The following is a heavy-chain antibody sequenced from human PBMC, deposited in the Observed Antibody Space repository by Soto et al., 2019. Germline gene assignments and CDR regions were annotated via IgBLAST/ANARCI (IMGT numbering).Heavy chain of an antibody. D-gene: IGHD5-18*01. CDR3: AKEADTAMVCDI. CDR1: GFTFSSYG. V-gene: IGHV3-30*18. CDR2: ISYDGSNK. Sequence: QVQLVESGGGVVQPGRSLRVSCAGSGFTFSSYGIHWVRQAPGKGLEWVAVISYDGSNKYYADSVKGRFTISRDNSKNTVYLHMDSMGAEDTAVYYCAKEADTAMVCDIWGQGTMVTVSS. J-gene: IGHJ3*02.